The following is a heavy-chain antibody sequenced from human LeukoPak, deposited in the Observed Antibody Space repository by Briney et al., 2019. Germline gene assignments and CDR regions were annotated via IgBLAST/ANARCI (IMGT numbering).Heavy chain of an antibody. Sequence: TGGSLRLSCAASGFTFSSYSMSWVRQAPGKGLEWVANIKQDGSEKYYVDSVKGRFTISRDNAKNSLYLQMNSLRAEDTAVYYCARGSYGDYGDYWGQGTLVTVSS. V-gene: IGHV3-7*03. CDR1: GFTFSSYS. J-gene: IGHJ4*02. CDR3: ARGSYGDYGDY. CDR2: IKQDGSEK. D-gene: IGHD4-17*01.